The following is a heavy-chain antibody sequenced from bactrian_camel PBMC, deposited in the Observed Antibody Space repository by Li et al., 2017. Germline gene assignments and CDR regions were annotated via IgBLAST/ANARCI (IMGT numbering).Heavy chain of an antibody. CDR2: INGNSRNR. Sequence: QVQLVESGGGLVQAGGSLRLSCAASGFIFSSAFMSWVRQAPGKGLEWVSSINGNSRNRHYADSVKGRFTISRDNAKNTMYLQLNSLKPEDTAMYYCAAVHPYFPVVPFATSGPAEYNYWGQGTQVTV. V-gene: IGHV3-2*01. D-gene: IGHD1*01. J-gene: IGHJ4*01. CDR3: AAVHPYFPVVPFATSGPAEYNY. CDR1: GFIFSSAF.